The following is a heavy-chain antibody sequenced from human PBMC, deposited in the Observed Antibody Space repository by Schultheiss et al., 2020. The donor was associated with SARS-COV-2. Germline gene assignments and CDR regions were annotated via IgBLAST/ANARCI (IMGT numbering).Heavy chain of an antibody. CDR3: AKVVAFYYGSGSYPTD. Sequence: GGSLRLSCAASGFTFSSYAMSWVRQAPGKGLEWVSAISGSGGSTYYADSVKGRFTISRDNSKNALYLQMNSLRAEDTAVYYCAKVVAFYYGSGSYPTDWGQGTLFTVSS. CDR1: GFTFSSYA. D-gene: IGHD3-10*01. CDR2: ISGSGGST. J-gene: IGHJ4*02. V-gene: IGHV3-23*01.